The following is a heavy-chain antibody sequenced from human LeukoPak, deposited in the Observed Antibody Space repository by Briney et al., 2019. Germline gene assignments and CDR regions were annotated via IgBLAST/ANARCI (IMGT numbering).Heavy chain of an antibody. CDR1: GGSINSSNYY. V-gene: IGHV4-39*01. CDR2: LYYSGST. Sequence: SETLSLTCTVSGGSINSSNYYWGWIRQPPGKGLEWIGSLYYSGSTYYNPSLKSRGTISVDTSKNQFSLKLSSVTAADMAVYYCARSRKNDCTSTSCYTDYWGQGTLVTVSS. J-gene: IGHJ4*02. CDR3: ARSRKNDCTSTSCYTDY. D-gene: IGHD2-2*02.